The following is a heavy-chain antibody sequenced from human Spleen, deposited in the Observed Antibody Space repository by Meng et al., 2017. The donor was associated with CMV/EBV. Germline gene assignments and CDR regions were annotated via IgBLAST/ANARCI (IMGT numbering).Heavy chain of an antibody. CDR1: GGAISSGGYY. CDR2: IYYSGST. J-gene: IGHJ5*02. D-gene: IGHD3-10*01. Sequence: SGGAISSGGYYWGWIRQHPGKGLEWIGYIYYSGSTYYNPSLKSRVTISVDTSKDQFSLRLSSVTAADTAVYFCARGVWFGANWFDPWGQGTLVTVSS. V-gene: IGHV4-31*02. CDR3: ARGVWFGANWFDP.